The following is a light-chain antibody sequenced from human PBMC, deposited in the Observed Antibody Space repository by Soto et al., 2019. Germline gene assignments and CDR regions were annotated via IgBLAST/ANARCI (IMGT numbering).Light chain of an antibody. Sequence: VLTQSPGTLSLSPGESATLSCRASQNVRSSNLAWYQQKPGQDTRLLIYGASSRDTGIPDRVSGGGSGTDVTLTISRLEPEDFAVYYCQQYDSSPRTFGQGTKVDIK. CDR3: QQYDSSPRT. V-gene: IGKV3-20*01. CDR2: GAS. CDR1: QNVRSSN. J-gene: IGKJ1*01.